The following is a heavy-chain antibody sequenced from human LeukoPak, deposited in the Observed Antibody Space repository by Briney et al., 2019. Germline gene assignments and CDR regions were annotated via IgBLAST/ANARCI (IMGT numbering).Heavy chain of an antibody. J-gene: IGHJ4*02. CDR3: ARDIRIMITFGGVIAPGYFDY. CDR1: GFTFSSYW. V-gene: IGHV3-7*01. Sequence: GGSLRLSCAASGFTFSSYWMSWVCQAPGKGLEWVANIKQDGSEKYYVDSVEGRFTISRDNAKNSLYLQMNSLRAEDTAVYYCARDIRIMITFGGVIAPGYFDYWGQGTLVTVSS. D-gene: IGHD3-16*02. CDR2: IKQDGSEK.